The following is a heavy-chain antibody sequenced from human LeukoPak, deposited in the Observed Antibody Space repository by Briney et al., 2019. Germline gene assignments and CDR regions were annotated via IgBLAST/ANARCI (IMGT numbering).Heavy chain of an antibody. CDR2: INYDGTTT. J-gene: IGHJ4*02. D-gene: IGHD1-1*01. CDR1: GFNFSSYW. CDR3: ARLTGTTGFDY. Sequence: GGSLRLSCAASGFNFSSYWMHWVRQAPGKGLVWISRINYDGTTTSYADSVKGRFTISRDNAKNSLYLQLNSLRADDTAVYYCARLTGTTGFDYWGQGTLVTVSS. V-gene: IGHV3-74*01.